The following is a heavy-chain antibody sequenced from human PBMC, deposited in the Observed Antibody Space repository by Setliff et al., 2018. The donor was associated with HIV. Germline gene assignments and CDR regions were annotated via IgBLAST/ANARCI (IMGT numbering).Heavy chain of an antibody. Sequence: GGFLSLSSAVSGFTSISYSMNWVRQAPGKGLEWVSSISSSSSTIYYADSVKGRFTISRGNAKNSLYLQMNSLRAEDTAVYYGARPNYYDSSGSFDYWGQGTLVTVSS. CDR2: ISSSSSTI. D-gene: IGHD3-22*01. V-gene: IGHV3-21*06. J-gene: IGHJ4*02. CDR3: ARPNYYDSSGSFDY. CDR1: GFTSISYS.